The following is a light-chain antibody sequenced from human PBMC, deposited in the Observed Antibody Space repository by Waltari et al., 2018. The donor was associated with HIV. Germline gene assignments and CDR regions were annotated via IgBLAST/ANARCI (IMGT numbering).Light chain of an antibody. CDR3: QQYYTTPLT. CDR2: WAS. J-gene: IGKJ4*01. Sequence: DIVMTQSPDSLAVSLGERATIHCKSSQSVLYSSNNYNYVARYQQKPGQPPKQLIYWASARESGVPDRFSGSGSGTDFTFTISSLQAEDVAVYYCQQYYTTPLTFGGGTKVEIK. CDR1: QSVLYSSNNYNY. V-gene: IGKV4-1*01.